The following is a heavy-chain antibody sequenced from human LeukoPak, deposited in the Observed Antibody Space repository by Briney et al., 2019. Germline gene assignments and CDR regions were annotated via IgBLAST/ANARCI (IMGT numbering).Heavy chain of an antibody. Sequence: GGSLRLSCAASGFIFSLYCMHWVRQALGKGPMWVSRICPDGTGISYADSVKARFTTSRDNAKNTVYLQMNGLREEDTAVYYCVRDFRSADYWGQGTLVTVSS. V-gene: IGHV3-74*01. CDR2: ICPDGTGI. J-gene: IGHJ4*02. CDR3: VRDFRSADY. CDR1: GFIFSLYC.